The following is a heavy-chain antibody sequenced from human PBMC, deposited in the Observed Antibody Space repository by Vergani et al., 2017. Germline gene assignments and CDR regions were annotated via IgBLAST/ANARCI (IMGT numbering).Heavy chain of an antibody. Sequence: QVQLVQSGAEVKKPGSSVKVSCKASGGTFSSYAISWVRQAPGQGLEWMGGIIPIFGTANYAQKFQGRVTITADESTSTAYMELGSLRSEDTAVYYCARDRPNIPPYCXSTSCTYRGWYFDLWGRGTLVTVSS. J-gene: IGHJ2*01. CDR2: IIPIFGTA. D-gene: IGHD2-2*01. CDR1: GGTFSSYA. V-gene: IGHV1-69*01. CDR3: ARDRPNIPPYCXSTSCTYRGWYFDL.